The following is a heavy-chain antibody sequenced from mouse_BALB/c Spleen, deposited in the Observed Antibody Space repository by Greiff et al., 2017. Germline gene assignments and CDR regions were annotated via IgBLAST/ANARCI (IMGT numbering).Heavy chain of an antibody. D-gene: IGHD3-2*01. CDR3: ARGDSSGYVYYAMDY. CDR2: IWAGGST. CDR1: GFSLTSYG. V-gene: IGHV2-9*02. Sequence: VKLVESGPGLVAPSQSLSITSTVSGFSLTSYGVHWVRQPPGKGLEWLGVIWAGGSTNYNSALMSRLSISKDNSKSQVFLKMNSLQTDDTAMYYCARGDSSGYVYYAMDYWGQGTSVTVSS. J-gene: IGHJ4*01.